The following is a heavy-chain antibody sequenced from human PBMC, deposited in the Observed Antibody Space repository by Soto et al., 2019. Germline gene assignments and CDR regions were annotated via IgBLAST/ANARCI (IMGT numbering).Heavy chain of an antibody. J-gene: IGHJ4*02. Sequence: QVQLQESGPGLVKPSQTLSLTCTVSGGSISSGGYYWSWIRQHPGKGLEWIGYIYYSGSTYYTPSLQSRVTISVDTSKNQFSLKLSSVTAADTAVYYCAKSRLEQYYFDYWGQGTLVTVSS. CDR1: GGSISSGGYY. CDR2: IYYSGST. CDR3: AKSRLEQYYFDY. V-gene: IGHV4-31*03.